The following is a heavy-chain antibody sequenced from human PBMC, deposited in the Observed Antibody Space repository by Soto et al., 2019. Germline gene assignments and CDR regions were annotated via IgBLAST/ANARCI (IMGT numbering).Heavy chain of an antibody. Sequence: PSETLSLTCVVSGGTVASSHWWSWVRQSPGRGLEWIGNVYHTGDTNFNPSLQSRVTFSVDKSNNQFSLRLTSVTAADTAVYFCAREIVTAGGNNYFDPWGPGTLVTAPQ. D-gene: IGHD2-21*02. CDR1: GGTVASSHW. CDR2: VYHTGDT. J-gene: IGHJ5*02. CDR3: AREIVTAGGNNYFDP. V-gene: IGHV4-4*02.